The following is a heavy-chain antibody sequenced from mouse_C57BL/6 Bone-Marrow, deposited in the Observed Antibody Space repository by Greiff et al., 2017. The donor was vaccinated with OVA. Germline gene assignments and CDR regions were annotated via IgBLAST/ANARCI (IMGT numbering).Heavy chain of an antibody. CDR2: IHPNSGST. Sequence: QVQLQQPGAELVKPGASVTLSCKASGYTFTSYWMHWVKQRPGQGLEWIGMIHPNSGSTNYNEKFKSKATLTVDKSSSTAYMQRSSLRSEDSAVYDCARDLLWLRRYAMDYWGQGTSVTVSS. CDR3: ARDLLWLRRYAMDY. D-gene: IGHD2-2*01. V-gene: IGHV1-64*01. CDR1: GYTFTSYW. J-gene: IGHJ4*01.